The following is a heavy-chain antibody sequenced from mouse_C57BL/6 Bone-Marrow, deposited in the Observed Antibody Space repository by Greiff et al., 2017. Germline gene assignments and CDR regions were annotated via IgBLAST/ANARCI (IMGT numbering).Heavy chain of an antibody. CDR2: ISDGGSYT. V-gene: IGHV5-4*01. Sequence: EVKLVESGGGLVKPGGSLKLSCAASGFTFSSYAMSWVRQTPEKRLEWVATISDGGSYTYYPDNVKGRFTISRDNAKNNLYLQMSHLKSEDTAMYYCARDLDYGSSGWFAYWGQGTLVTVSA. J-gene: IGHJ3*01. D-gene: IGHD1-1*01. CDR1: GFTFSSYA. CDR3: ARDLDYGSSGWFAY.